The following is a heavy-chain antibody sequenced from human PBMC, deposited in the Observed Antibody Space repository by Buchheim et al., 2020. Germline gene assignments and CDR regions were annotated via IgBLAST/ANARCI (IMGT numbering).Heavy chain of an antibody. CDR2: IRYDGSNK. V-gene: IGHV3-30*02. CDR3: AKTFSPYCSSTSCYGYYYYYGMDV. Sequence: QVQLVESGGGVVQPGRSLRLSCAASGFTFSSYGMHWVRQAPGKGLEWVAFIRYDGSNKYYADSVKGRFTISRDNSKNTLYLQMNSLRAEDTAVYYCAKTFSPYCSSTSCYGYYYYYGMDVWGQGTT. J-gene: IGHJ6*02. CDR1: GFTFSSYG. D-gene: IGHD2-2*01.